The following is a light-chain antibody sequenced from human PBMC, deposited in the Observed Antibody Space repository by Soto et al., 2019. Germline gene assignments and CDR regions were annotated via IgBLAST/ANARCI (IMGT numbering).Light chain of an antibody. J-gene: IGKJ1*01. Sequence: DIQMTQSPSSLSATVGDRVTITCRASQSINTYLNWYQQKPGKAPKLLIYAASSLQSGVPSRFSGSGSGTEFTLTISSLQPDDFATYYCQQYNSYSFGQGTKVDIK. CDR2: AAS. V-gene: IGKV1-39*01. CDR1: QSINTY. CDR3: QQYNSYS.